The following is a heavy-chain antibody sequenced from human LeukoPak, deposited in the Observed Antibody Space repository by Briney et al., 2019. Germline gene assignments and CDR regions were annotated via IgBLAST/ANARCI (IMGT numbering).Heavy chain of an antibody. J-gene: IGHJ5*02. CDR3: ARAVGPRGGNWFDP. CDR2: VNPSSGST. V-gene: IGHV1-46*01. CDR1: GYTFTSYF. Sequence: ASVKVSCKASGYTFTSYFMHWVRQAPGQGLEWMGVVNPSSGSTTYSQKFQGRVTMTRDTSTSTVHMDLGSLRSDDTAVYYCARAVGPRGGNWFDPWGQGTLVTVSS. D-gene: IGHD1-26*01.